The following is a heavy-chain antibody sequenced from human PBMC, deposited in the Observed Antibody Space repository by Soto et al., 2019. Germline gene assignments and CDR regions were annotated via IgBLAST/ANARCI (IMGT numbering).Heavy chain of an antibody. V-gene: IGHV6-1*01. CDR1: GVSVSSNSAA. D-gene: IGHD1-26*01. CDR3: ARGQVGATRAVAFDI. J-gene: IGHJ3*02. Sequence: QVQLQQSGPGLVKPSQTLSLTCAISGVSVSSNSAAWNWIRQSPSMGLAWLGRTYYRSKWYNDYAVSVKIRITITPYTSKSQISLPLNSVTPEDTAVYYRARGQVGATRAVAFDIWGQGTMVTASS. CDR2: TYYRSKWYN.